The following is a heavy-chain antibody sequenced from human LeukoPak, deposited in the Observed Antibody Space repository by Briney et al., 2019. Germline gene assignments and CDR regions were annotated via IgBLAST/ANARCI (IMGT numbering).Heavy chain of an antibody. V-gene: IGHV4-39*01. CDR2: MYYSGST. J-gene: IGHJ6*03. CDR3: ARHVYSSSWIYYYYYMDV. D-gene: IGHD6-13*01. Sequence: SETLSLTCTVSGGSISSYYWGWIRQPPGKGLEWIGSMYYSGSTYYNPSLKSRVTISVDTSKNQFSLKLSSVTAADTAVYFCARHVYSSSWIYYYYYMDVWGKGTTVTVSS. CDR1: GGSISSYY.